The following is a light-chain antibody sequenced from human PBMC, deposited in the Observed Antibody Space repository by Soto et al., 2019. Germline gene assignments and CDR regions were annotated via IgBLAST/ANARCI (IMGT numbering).Light chain of an antibody. CDR2: AAS. J-gene: IGKJ1*01. CDR1: QSISSY. V-gene: IGKV1-39*02. CDR3: QQQGSSTWM. Sequence: GDRVTITCRASQSISSYLNWYQQKPGKAPKLLIYAASSLQSGVPSRFSGSGSGTDFTLTISRLENADFAVYYGQQQGSSTWMFGQGTKVDIK.